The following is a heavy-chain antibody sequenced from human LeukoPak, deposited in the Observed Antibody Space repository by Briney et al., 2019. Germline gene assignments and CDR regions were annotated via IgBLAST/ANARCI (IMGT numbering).Heavy chain of an antibody. Sequence: GGSLRLSCAASGFTVSSNYMSWVRQAPGKGLEWVSVIYGGGSTYYADSVKGRFTISRDNSKNTLYLQMNSLRAEDTAVYYCARVGGYSYGASFVDYWGQGTLVTVSS. D-gene: IGHD5-18*01. J-gene: IGHJ4*02. CDR2: IYGGGST. V-gene: IGHV3-66*02. CDR1: GFTVSSNY. CDR3: ARVGGYSYGASFVDY.